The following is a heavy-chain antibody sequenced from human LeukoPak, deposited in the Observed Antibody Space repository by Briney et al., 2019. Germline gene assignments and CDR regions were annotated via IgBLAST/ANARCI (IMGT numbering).Heavy chain of an antibody. CDR1: GGSISSSSYY. V-gene: IGHV4-61*05. D-gene: IGHD5-24*01. Sequence: SETLSLTCTVSGGSISSSSYYWGWIRQPPGKGLEWIGYIYYSGSTNYNPSLKSRVTISVDTSKNQFSLKLSSVTAADTAVYYCARGEMATTYFDYWGQGTLVTVSS. CDR3: ARGEMATTYFDY. J-gene: IGHJ4*02. CDR2: IYYSGST.